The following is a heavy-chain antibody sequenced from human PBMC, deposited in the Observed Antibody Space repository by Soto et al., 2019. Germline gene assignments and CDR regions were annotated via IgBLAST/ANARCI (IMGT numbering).Heavy chain of an antibody. CDR1: GFTVSSKY. CDR2: VYSGGST. Sequence: EVQLVESGGGLVQPGGSLRLSCAASGFTVSSKYMSWVRQAPGKGLEWVSVVYSGGSTNNADSVKGRFTISRDNSKNTLFLQMESLRAEDTAVYYGAGGGTYTSAFFYWGQGILVTVSS. V-gene: IGHV3-66*01. CDR3: AGGGTYTSAFFY. J-gene: IGHJ4*02. D-gene: IGHD3-16*01.